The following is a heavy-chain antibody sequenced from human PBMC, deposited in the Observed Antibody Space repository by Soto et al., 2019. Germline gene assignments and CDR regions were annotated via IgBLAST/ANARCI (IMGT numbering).Heavy chain of an antibody. CDR3: AKVTDCSVSRCVDGIDI. V-gene: IGHV3-23*01. CDR2: ISGSGGVT. Sequence: EVQLLESGGGLAQPGGSLRLSCAASGFTFSSYSMNWVRQAPGKGLDWVSIISGSGGVTSYADSVKGRFTISRDNSKNSLFLQMKSLRDEDTAVYYCAKVTDCSVSRCVDGIDIWGHGTLVTVS. CDR1: GFTFSSYS. D-gene: IGHD2-15*01. J-gene: IGHJ3*02.